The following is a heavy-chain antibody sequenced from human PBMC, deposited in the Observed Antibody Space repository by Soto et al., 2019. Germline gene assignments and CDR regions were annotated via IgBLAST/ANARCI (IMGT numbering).Heavy chain of an antibody. CDR3: ARIVVIFTGAHLCSHFDH. J-gene: IGHJ4*02. D-gene: IGHD3-10*01. V-gene: IGHV1-18*01. CDR2: ISPSNGKT. CDR1: GYTFTNYG. Sequence: ASVKVSCKPSGYTFTNYGISWVRPAPGQGREWMGWISPSNGKTILAQNFQVIVTMSTNPSTSTACMELAGVISEDASVYYSARIVVIFTGAHLCSHFDHWGQGTPVTVSS.